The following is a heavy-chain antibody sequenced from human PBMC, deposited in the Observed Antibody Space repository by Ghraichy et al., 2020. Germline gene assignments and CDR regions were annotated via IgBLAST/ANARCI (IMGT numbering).Heavy chain of an antibody. J-gene: IGHJ6*02. V-gene: IGHV3-30*18. Sequence: GGSLRLSCAASGFTFSSYGMHWVRQAPGKGLEWVAVISYDGSNKYYADSVKGRFTISRDNSKNTLYLQMNSLRAEDTAVYYCAKAGGYCSSTSCYWLRPQYYYYYGMDVWGQGTTVTVSS. CDR2: ISYDGSNK. D-gene: IGHD2-2*01. CDR3: AKAGGYCSSTSCYWLRPQYYYYYGMDV. CDR1: GFTFSSYG.